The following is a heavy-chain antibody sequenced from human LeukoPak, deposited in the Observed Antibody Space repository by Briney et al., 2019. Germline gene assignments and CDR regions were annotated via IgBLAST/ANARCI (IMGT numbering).Heavy chain of an antibody. CDR1: GFTFSSYS. Sequence: GGSLRLSCAASGFTFSSYSMNWVRQAPGKGLEWVSSISSSSSYIYYADSVKGRFTISRDNAKNSLYLQMNSLRAEDTAVYYCARDGIVGAFDIWGQGTMVTVSS. CDR2: ISSSSSYI. J-gene: IGHJ3*02. D-gene: IGHD3-16*02. CDR3: ARDGIVGAFDI. V-gene: IGHV3-21*01.